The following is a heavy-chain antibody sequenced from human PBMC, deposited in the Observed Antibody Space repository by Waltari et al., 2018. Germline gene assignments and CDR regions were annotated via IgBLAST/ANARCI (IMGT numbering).Heavy chain of an antibody. Sequence: QVQLVQSGSELRKPGASVKVSCKASGYRFSNYAMNWVRQAPGQGLEWMGWIKTNTGNPTYAQGFTGRFVFPLDTSVSTAYLQIDSLEAEDTAVYYGAGDGWAYGDYSRAYYVDYWGEGTLVTVSS. D-gene: IGHD4-17*01. V-gene: IGHV7-4-1*01. CDR1: GYRFSNYA. CDR3: AGDGWAYGDYSRAYYVDY. J-gene: IGHJ4*02. CDR2: IKTNTGNP.